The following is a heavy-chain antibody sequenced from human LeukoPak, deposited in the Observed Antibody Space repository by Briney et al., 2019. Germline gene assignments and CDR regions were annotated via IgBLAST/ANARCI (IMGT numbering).Heavy chain of an antibody. CDR1: SYTFPSYG. D-gene: IGHD2-21*01. V-gene: IGHV1-18*01. CDR2: NRDYNGNT. Sequence: TVKLPYKASSYTFPSYGISCVPHAPRQAREWVGWNRDYNGNTNYAQKLQGRVTMTTDTSTSTAYMELRSLRSVDTAVYYCARDLLNWGQGTLVTVSS. J-gene: IGHJ4*02. CDR3: ARDLLN.